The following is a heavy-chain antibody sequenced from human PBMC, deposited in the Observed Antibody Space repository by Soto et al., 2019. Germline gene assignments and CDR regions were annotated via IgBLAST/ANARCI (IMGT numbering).Heavy chain of an antibody. J-gene: IGHJ6*02. Sequence: GGSLRLSCAASGFTFSSYWIHWVRQAPGKGLVWVSRLNTDGSGPNYADSVKGRFTISRDKTANILYLDMSSLRAEDTAVYYCAKQNGDYPSSSYYYGMDVWGQGTTVTVSS. CDR1: GFTFSSYW. CDR3: AKQNGDYPSSSYYYGMDV. V-gene: IGHV3-74*01. CDR2: LNTDGSGP. D-gene: IGHD4-17*01.